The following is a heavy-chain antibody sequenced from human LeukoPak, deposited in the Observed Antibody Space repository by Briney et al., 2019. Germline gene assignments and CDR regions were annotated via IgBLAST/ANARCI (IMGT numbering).Heavy chain of an antibody. J-gene: IGHJ4*02. CDR3: ARHPVTYYYDSSGYYFDY. Sequence: GESLKISCKGSGYSFTSYWIGWVRQMPGKGLEWMGIIYPGDSDTRYSPSFQGQVTISADKSISTAYLQWSSLKASDTAMYYCARHPVTYYYDSSGYYFDYWGQGTLVTVSS. CDR2: IYPGDSDT. D-gene: IGHD3-22*01. CDR1: GYSFTSYW. V-gene: IGHV5-51*01.